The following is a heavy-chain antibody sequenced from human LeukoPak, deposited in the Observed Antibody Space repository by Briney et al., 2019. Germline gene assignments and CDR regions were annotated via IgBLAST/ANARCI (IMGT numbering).Heavy chain of an antibody. D-gene: IGHD2-15*01. CDR1: GGTFSSYA. Sequence: GASVKVSCKASGGTFSSYAISWVRQAPGQGLEWMGIINPSGGSTSYAQKFQGRVTMTRDTSTSTVYMELSSLRSEDTAVYYCAREELGGAFDIWGQGTMVTVSS. CDR3: AREELGGAFDI. CDR2: INPSGGST. J-gene: IGHJ3*02. V-gene: IGHV1-46*01.